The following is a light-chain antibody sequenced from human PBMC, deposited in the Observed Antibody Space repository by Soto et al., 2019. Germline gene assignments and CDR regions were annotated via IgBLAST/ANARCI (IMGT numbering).Light chain of an antibody. CDR3: QQCSRYPLT. V-gene: IGKV3-20*01. Sequence: IVLTQSPGTLSLSPGERATLSCRASESVSSSYLAWYQQRPGQAPRLLIYDASSRATGIPDRFSGGGSGTDFTLTISRLEPEDFAVYYCQQCSRYPLTFGGGTKVDI. CDR2: DAS. J-gene: IGKJ4*01. CDR1: ESVSSSY.